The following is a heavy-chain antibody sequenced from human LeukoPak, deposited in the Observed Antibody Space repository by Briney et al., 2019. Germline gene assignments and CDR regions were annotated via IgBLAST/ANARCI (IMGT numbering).Heavy chain of an antibody. V-gene: IGHV3-30*18. CDR1: GFTFSSYG. D-gene: IGHD2-2*01. CDR3: AKDRGDIVVVPAAIQPFDP. J-gene: IGHJ5*02. CDR2: ISYDGSNK. Sequence: GGSLRLSCAASGFTFSSYGMHWVRQAPGKGLEWVAVISYDGSNKYYADSVKGRFTISRDNSKNTLYLQMNSLRAEDTAVYYCAKDRGDIVVVPAAIQPFDPWGQGTLVTVSS.